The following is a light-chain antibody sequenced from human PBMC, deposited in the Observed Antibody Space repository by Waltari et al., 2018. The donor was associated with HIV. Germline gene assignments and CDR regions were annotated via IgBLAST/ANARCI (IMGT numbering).Light chain of an antibody. V-gene: IGLV2-14*01. CDR3: SSYTSSNTLV. J-gene: IGLJ2*01. CDR2: EVY. Sequence: QSALTQTASVSGSPGQSITISCTGTSSDVGGYDHFSWYQQHPGKAPKLVIYEVYNRPSGISHRFSGSKSGNTASLTISGLQAEDEADYFCSSYTSSNTLVFGGGTKVTVL. CDR1: SSDVGGYDH.